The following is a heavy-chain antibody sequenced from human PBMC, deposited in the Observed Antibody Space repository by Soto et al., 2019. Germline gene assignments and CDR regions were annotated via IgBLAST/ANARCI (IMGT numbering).Heavy chain of an antibody. Sequence: PSEALSLTCAVYGGSYSGYYWSSIRQPPGKGLEWIGEINHSGSTNYNPSLKSRVTISVDTSKNQFSLKLSSVTAADTAVYYCARVHDDFWSGHVYYFDYWGQGTLVTVSS. CDR2: INHSGST. CDR3: ARVHDDFWSGHVYYFDY. D-gene: IGHD3-3*01. CDR1: GGSYSGYY. V-gene: IGHV4-34*01. J-gene: IGHJ4*02.